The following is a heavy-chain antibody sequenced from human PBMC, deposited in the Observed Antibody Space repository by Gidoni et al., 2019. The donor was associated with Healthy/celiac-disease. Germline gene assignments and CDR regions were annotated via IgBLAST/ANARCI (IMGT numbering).Heavy chain of an antibody. D-gene: IGHD5-18*01. CDR1: GSTFLSYA. J-gene: IGHJ3*02. CDR2: ISGSGGST. V-gene: IGHV3-23*01. Sequence: EVQLLVPVGGLVQPGRYLRLPCAPSGSTFLSYAMRWVRQAPGTRLEWVSAISGSGGSTCDTDSVKGRFTISRDKSKNSLYLQINSLRAEDTAVYSCAKAFPRIQLWWTAAFDIWGHGTMVTVSS. CDR3: AKAFPRIQLWWTAAFDI.